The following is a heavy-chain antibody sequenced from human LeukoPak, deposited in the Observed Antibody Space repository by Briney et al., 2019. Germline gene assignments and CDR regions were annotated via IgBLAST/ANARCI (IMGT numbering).Heavy chain of an antibody. CDR1: GYTFTGYY. V-gene: IGHV1-2*02. CDR3: ARGDGSSWSRDYYYYYMDV. Sequence: EASVKVSCTASGYTFTGYYMHWVRQAPGQGLEWMGWINPNSGGTNYAQKFQGRVTMTRDTSISTAYMELSRLRSDDTAVYYCARGDGSSWSRDYYYYYMDVWGKGTTVTVSS. D-gene: IGHD6-13*01. J-gene: IGHJ6*03. CDR2: INPNSGGT.